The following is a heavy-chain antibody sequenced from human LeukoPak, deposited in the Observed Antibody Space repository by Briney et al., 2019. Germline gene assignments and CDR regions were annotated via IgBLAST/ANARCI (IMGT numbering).Heavy chain of an antibody. CDR2: IYSYDSDT. CDR3: ARRSSSWYGGGSMDYYYYGMDV. J-gene: IGHJ6*02. CDR1: GYSFTSYW. Sequence: GEYLKISCRGFGYSFTSYWTGWVRQMPGKGLEWMGIIYSYDSDTRYSPSFQGQVTISADKSISTAYLQWSSLKASDTAMYYCARRSSSWYGGGSMDYYYYGMDVWGQGTTVTVSS. D-gene: IGHD6-13*01. V-gene: IGHV5-51*01.